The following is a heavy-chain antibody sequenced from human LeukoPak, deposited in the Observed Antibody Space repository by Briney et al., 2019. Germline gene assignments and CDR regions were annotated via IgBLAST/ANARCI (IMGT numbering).Heavy chain of an antibody. V-gene: IGHV3-23*01. D-gene: IGHD6-19*01. J-gene: IGHJ6*02. CDR1: GFTFSSYA. CDR3: AKGFNPEGTGYNSGWTYYYYYYGMDV. Sequence: PVVSLRLSCAAPGFTFSSYAMSWVRHTPGKGLYRASCISGSAGSSYYADSVKCRFTISRDNSKNTLYLQMNSLRAEDTAIYYCAKGFNPEGTGYNSGWTYYYYYYGMDVWGQGTTVTVSS. CDR2: ISGSAGSS.